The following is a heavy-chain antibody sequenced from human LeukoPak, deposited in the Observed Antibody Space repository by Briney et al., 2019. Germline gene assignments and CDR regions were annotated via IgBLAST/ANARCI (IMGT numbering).Heavy chain of an antibody. V-gene: IGHV3-21*01. CDR2: ISSSSRDI. D-gene: IGHD6-13*01. CDR3: ARDYSSSWYGGFDY. CDR1: GFTFSSFT. Sequence: GGSLRLSCAASGFTFSSFTMNWVRQAPGKGLEWVAAISSSSRDIFYADSVKGRFSISRDNTQNSLSLQMNSLRAEDTAVYYCARDYSSSWYGGFDYWGQGTLVTVSS. J-gene: IGHJ4*02.